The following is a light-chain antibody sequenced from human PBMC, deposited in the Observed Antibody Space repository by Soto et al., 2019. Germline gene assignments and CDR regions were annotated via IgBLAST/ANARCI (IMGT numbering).Light chain of an antibody. CDR2: AAS. V-gene: IGKV3-20*01. CDR3: QQYASAPCS. CDR1: HSINTSF. Sequence: EIVLTQSQGTLYLSPGDRATLSCRASHSINTSFLAWFQQKPCQAPRLLIYAASTRATGIPDRFSGSASETVFNLTINSLEPEESTVYYCQQYASAPCSLGHGSKVYI. J-gene: IGKJ3*01.